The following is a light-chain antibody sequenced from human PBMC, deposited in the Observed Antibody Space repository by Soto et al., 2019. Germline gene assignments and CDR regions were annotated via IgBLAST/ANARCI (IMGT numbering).Light chain of an antibody. J-gene: IGKJ4*01. V-gene: IGKV4-1*01. CDR3: QQYDSTSALT. Sequence: DIVMTQSPDSLAVSLGERATITCKSSQSVLYSSNNKNYLAWYQQKRGQPPKLLIYWSSTRESGVPDRFSGSGSGTDFSLTISSLQAEDVAVYYYQQYDSTSALTFGGGTKVEIK. CDR2: WSS. CDR1: QSVLYSSNNKNY.